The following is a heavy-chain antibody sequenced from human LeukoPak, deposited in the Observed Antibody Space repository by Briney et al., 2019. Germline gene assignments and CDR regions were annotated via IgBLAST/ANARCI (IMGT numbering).Heavy chain of an antibody. Sequence: PGGSLRLSCAASGFTVSSNFMGWVRQAPGKGLEWVSVIYSGGDAYYADSVKGRFTISRDNSKNTLYLQMNSLRAEDTAVYYCARDRDYVWGSYRPPLGYWGQGTLVTVSS. CDR1: GFTVSSNF. J-gene: IGHJ4*02. V-gene: IGHV3-66*01. CDR3: ARDRDYVWGSYRPPLGY. D-gene: IGHD3-16*02. CDR2: IYSGGDA.